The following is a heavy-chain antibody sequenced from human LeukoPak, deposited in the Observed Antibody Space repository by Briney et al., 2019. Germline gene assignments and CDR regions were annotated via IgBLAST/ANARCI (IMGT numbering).Heavy chain of an antibody. CDR1: GGSFSGYY. J-gene: IGHJ5*02. V-gene: IGHV4-34*01. D-gene: IGHD5-18*01. Sequence: SETLSLTCAVYGGSFSGYYWSWIRQPPGKGLEWIGEINHSGSTNYNPSLKSRVTISVDTSKNQFSLKLSSVTAADTAVYYCAREVGYSYGRNWFDPWGQGTLVTVSS. CDR3: AREVGYSYGRNWFDP. CDR2: INHSGST.